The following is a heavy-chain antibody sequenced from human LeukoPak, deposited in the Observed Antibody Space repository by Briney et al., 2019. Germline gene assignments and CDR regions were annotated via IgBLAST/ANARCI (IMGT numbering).Heavy chain of an antibody. CDR1: GFTFSDYY. Sequence: GGSLRLSCAASGFTFSDYYMSWIRQAPGKGLEWVAFIRYDGSNKYYADSVKGRFTISRDNSKNTLYLQMNSLRAEDTAVYYCARAGYSSSWYRPPYYWGQGTLVTVSS. V-gene: IGHV3-30*02. CDR2: IRYDGSNK. J-gene: IGHJ4*02. D-gene: IGHD6-13*01. CDR3: ARAGYSSSWYRPPYY.